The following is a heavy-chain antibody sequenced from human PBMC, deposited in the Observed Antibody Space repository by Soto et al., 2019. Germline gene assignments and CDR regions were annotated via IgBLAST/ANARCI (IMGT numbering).Heavy chain of an antibody. V-gene: IGHV1-8*01. Sequence: GASVKVSCKASGYTFTSYDINWVRQATGQGPEWMGWMNPDSGHTGYARKFRDRISMTRNTSITTAYMELTSLRSDDTAIYYCARGRVRYSSSSYIVPWGRGTLVTVSS. J-gene: IGHJ5*02. CDR2: MNPDSGHT. CDR3: ARGRVRYSSSSYIVP. D-gene: IGHD6-6*01. CDR1: GYTFTSYD.